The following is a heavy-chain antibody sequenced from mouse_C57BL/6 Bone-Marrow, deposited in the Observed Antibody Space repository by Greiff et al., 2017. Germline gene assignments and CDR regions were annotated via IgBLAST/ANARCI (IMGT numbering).Heavy chain of an antibody. CDR1: GFNIKDYY. CDR3: ARYPLLLLDYFDY. Sequence: EVQLQQSGAELVKPGASVKLSCTASGFNIKDYYMHWVKQRTEQGLEWIGRIDPADGETKYAPKFQGKATITADPSSNTAYLQLSSLTSEDTAFYYCARYPLLLLDYFDYWGQGTTLTVSS. CDR2: IDPADGET. J-gene: IGHJ2*01. V-gene: IGHV14-2*01. D-gene: IGHD1-1*01.